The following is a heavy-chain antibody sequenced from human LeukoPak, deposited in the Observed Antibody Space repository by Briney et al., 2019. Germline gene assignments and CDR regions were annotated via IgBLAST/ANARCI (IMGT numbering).Heavy chain of an antibody. CDR1: GGTFSSYA. V-gene: IGHV1-69*05. J-gene: IGHJ4*02. CDR3: ARSRRGSFLVDY. D-gene: IGHD3-10*01. Sequence: SVKVSCKASGGTFSSYAISWVRQAPGQGLEWMGGIIPIFGTANYAQKFQGRVTITTDESTSTAYMELSSLRSEDTAVHYCARSRRGSFLVDYWGQGTLVTVSS. CDR2: IIPIFGTA.